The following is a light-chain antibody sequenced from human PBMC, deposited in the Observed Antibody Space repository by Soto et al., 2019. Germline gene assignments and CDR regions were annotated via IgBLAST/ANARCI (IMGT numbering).Light chain of an antibody. CDR2: GAS. Sequence: EIVWTQSPGTLSLSPGERAALSCRASQSVSNNYLAWYHQKPGQAPRLLICGASDRATGIPDRFSGSVSGTDFTLTISRLETEDFAVYYCQQYGSSPPWAFGQGTKVDIK. CDR3: QQYGSSPPWA. CDR1: QSVSNNY. J-gene: IGKJ1*01. V-gene: IGKV3-20*01.